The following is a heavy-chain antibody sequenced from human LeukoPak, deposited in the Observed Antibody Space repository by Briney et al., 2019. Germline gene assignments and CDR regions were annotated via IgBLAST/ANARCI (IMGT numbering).Heavy chain of an antibody. CDR2: IIPIFGTA. D-gene: IGHD4-17*01. J-gene: IGHJ4*02. Sequence: SVKVSCKASGGTFSSYAISWVRQAPGQGLEWMGRIIPIFGTANYAQKFQGRVTITTDESTSTAYMELSSLRSGDTAVYYCARDRDYGDYVDYYFDYWGQGTLVTVSS. V-gene: IGHV1-69*05. CDR3: ARDRDYGDYVDYYFDY. CDR1: GGTFSSYA.